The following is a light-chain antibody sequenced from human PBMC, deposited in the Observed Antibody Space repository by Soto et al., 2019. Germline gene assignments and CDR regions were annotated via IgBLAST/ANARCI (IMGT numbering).Light chain of an antibody. CDR2: WAS. Sequence: DIVMTQSPDSLAVSLGERATINCKSSQSVLYSSNNKNYLAWYQLKPGQPPKLLIYWASTRKSGVPDRFSGSGSGTEFTLTISSLQAEDVAVYYCQQYYSTPYTFGQGTKLEIK. V-gene: IGKV4-1*01. CDR3: QQYYSTPYT. CDR1: QSVLYSSNNKNY. J-gene: IGKJ2*01.